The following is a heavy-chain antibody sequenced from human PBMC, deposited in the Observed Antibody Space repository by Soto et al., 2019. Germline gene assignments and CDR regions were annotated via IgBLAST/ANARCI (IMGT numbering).Heavy chain of an antibody. CDR3: ARDLREGTAVTTYYYYGMDV. Sequence: ASVKVSCKASGYTFTSYYMHWVRQAPGQGLEWMGIINPSGGSTSYAQKFQGRVTMTRDTSTSTVYMELSSLRSEDTAVYYCARDLREGTAVTTYYYYGMDVWGQGTTVIVS. V-gene: IGHV1-46*01. CDR2: INPSGGST. J-gene: IGHJ6*02. D-gene: IGHD4-17*01. CDR1: GYTFTSYY.